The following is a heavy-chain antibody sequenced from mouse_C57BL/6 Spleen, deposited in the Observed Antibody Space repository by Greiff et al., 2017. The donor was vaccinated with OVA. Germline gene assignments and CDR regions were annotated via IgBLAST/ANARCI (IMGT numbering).Heavy chain of an antibody. Sequence: QVQLQQSGPELVKPGASVKISCKASGYAFSSSWMNWVKQRPGKGLEWIGRIYPGDGDTNYIGKFKGKATLTADKSSSTAYMQLSSLTSEDSAVYFCARGRYYDYGYAMDYWGQGTSVTVSS. CDR2: IYPGDGDT. CDR1: GYAFSSSW. D-gene: IGHD2-4*01. J-gene: IGHJ4*01. V-gene: IGHV1-82*01. CDR3: ARGRYYDYGYAMDY.